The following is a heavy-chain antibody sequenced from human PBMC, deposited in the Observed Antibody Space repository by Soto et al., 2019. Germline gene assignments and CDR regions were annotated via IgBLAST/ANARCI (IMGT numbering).Heavy chain of an antibody. Sequence: QVQLQESGPGLVKPSETLSLTCTVSGGSISSYYWSWIRQPPGKGLEWIGYSYYSGSTNYNPSLKSRVTISVDTSKNQFSLKLSSVTAADTAVYYCARDRVADGGFDPWGQGTLVTVSS. CDR1: GGSISSYY. CDR3: ARDRVADGGFDP. V-gene: IGHV4-59*01. D-gene: IGHD2-15*01. J-gene: IGHJ5*02. CDR2: SYYSGST.